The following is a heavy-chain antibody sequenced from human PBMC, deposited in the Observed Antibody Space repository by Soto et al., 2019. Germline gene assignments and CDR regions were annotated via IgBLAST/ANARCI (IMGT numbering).Heavy chain of an antibody. V-gene: IGHV4-39*01. CDR1: GGSISSSSYY. CDR2: IYYSGSN. J-gene: IGHJ6*03. Sequence: SETLSLTCTVSGGSISSSSYYWGWIRQPPGKGLEWIGSIYYSGSNYYNPSLKSRVTISVDTSKNQFSLKLSSVTAADTAVYYCARQRINYYYMDVWGKGTTVTVSS. CDR3: ARQRINYYYMDV. D-gene: IGHD2-15*01.